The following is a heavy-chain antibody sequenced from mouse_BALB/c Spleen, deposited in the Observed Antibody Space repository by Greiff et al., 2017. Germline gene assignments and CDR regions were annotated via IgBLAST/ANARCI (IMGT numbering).Heavy chain of an antibody. CDR1: GYTFTSYW. Sequence: QVQLQQPGAELVKPGASVKLSCKASGYTFTSYWMHWVKQRPGQGLEWIGEIDPSDSYTNYNQKFKGKATLTVDKSSSTAYMQLSSLTSEDSAVYYCARSGIPAWFAYWGQGTLVTVSA. CDR3: ARSGIPAWFAY. CDR2: IDPSDSYT. J-gene: IGHJ3*01. D-gene: IGHD3-1*01. V-gene: IGHV1-69*02.